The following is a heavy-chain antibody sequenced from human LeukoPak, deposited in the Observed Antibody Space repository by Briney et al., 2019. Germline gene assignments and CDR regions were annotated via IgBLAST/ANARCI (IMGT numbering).Heavy chain of an antibody. CDR3: AKGDFENSSCWGYFDY. CDR2: ITSRGGST. CDR1: GFTFNSYA. D-gene: IGHD6-19*01. Sequence: GSLSLSCAASGFTFNSYAMSWVRPAPGKGLEWVSDITSRGGSTYYADSVEGRFTISRKNSKNTLYLQMNRLRAEDTAVYYCAKGDFENSSCWGYFDYWGQGTLVTVSS. J-gene: IGHJ4*02. V-gene: IGHV3-23*01.